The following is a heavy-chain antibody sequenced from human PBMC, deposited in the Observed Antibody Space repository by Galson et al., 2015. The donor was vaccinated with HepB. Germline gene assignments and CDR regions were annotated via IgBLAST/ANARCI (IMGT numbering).Heavy chain of an antibody. Sequence: SVKVSCKASGYTFTGYYMHWVRQAPGQGLEWMGWINPNSGGTNYAQKFQGRVTMTRDTSISTAYMELSRLRSDDTAVYYCARSYSGYYGSGSYYNVGSPPYYYYGMDVWGQGTTVTVSS. V-gene: IGHV1-2*02. CDR1: GYTFTGYY. J-gene: IGHJ6*02. CDR2: INPNSGGT. CDR3: ARSYSGYYGSGSYYNVGSPPYYYYGMDV. D-gene: IGHD3-10*01.